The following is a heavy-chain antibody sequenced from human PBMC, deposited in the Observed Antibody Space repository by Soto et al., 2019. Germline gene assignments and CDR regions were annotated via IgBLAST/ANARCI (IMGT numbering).Heavy chain of an antibody. CDR3: ARRLTSTVSALGY. Sequence: QVHLVESGGGVVQAGRSLRLSCTASGLTFTSYAIHWVRQAPGKGLEWVSLISEDGGNKYFAESVRGRFLISRANSKNTVYLQMNRLRPEDTAVYFCARRLTSTVSALGYWGQGTLGTVSS. CDR2: ISEDGGNK. J-gene: IGHJ4*02. CDR1: GLTFTSYA. D-gene: IGHD6-19*01. V-gene: IGHV3-30-3*01.